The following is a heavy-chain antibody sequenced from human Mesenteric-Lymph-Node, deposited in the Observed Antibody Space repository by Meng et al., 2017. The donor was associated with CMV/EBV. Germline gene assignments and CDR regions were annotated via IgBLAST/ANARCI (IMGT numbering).Heavy chain of an antibody. J-gene: IGHJ4*02. CDR2: ISSSSSYI. CDR3: ARLPYYYDSFCYPQDY. Sequence: GESLKISCAASGFTFSSYSMKWVRQAPGKGLEWVSSISSSSSYIYYADSVKGRFTISRDNAKNALYLQMISLRAEDPAVSYGARLPYYYDSFCYPQDYWGQGTLVTVSS. CDR1: GFTFSSYS. V-gene: IGHV3-21*01. D-gene: IGHD3-22*01.